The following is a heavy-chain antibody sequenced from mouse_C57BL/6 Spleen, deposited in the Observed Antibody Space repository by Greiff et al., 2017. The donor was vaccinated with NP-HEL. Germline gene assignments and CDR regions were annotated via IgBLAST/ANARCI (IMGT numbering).Heavy chain of an antibody. Sequence: QVQLKQSGPGLVAPSQRLSITCTVSGFSFTSYGVHWVRQPPGKGLEWLVVICSDGSTTYNSALKSRLSISKDTSKSQVFLKMNSLQTDDTAMYYCARQGLRLYYAMDYWGQGTSVTVSS. J-gene: IGHJ4*01. CDR3: ARQGLRLYYAMDY. V-gene: IGHV2-6-1*01. D-gene: IGHD2-2*01. CDR1: GFSFTSYG. CDR2: ICSDGST.